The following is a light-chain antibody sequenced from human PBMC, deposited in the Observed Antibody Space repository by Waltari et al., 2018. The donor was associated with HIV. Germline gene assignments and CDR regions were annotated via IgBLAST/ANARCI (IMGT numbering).Light chain of an antibody. CDR1: TLPKKY. J-gene: IGLJ3*02. Sequence: SYELTQPPSVSVYPGQTARITCSGDTLPKKYAHWYQQKSGQAPVLVIYEDIKRPSGIPERVSGSSSGTMAILTISGAQVEDEADYYCYSTESNGNHRVFGGGTKLTVL. CDR2: EDI. CDR3: YSTESNGNHRV. V-gene: IGLV3-10*01.